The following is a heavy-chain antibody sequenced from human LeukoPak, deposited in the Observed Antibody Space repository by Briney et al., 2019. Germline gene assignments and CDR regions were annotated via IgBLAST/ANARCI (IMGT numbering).Heavy chain of an antibody. CDR1: GGSFSGYY. CDR3: ARGISVTNYYYYYGMDV. D-gene: IGHD4-11*01. CDR2: INHSGST. J-gene: IGHJ6*02. Sequence: PSETLSLACAVYGGSFSGYYWSWVRQPPGKGLEWSGEINHSGSTNYNPSLKSRVTISVDTSKNQFSLKLSSVTAADTAVYYCARGISVTNYYYYYGMDVWGQGTTVTVSS. V-gene: IGHV4-34*01.